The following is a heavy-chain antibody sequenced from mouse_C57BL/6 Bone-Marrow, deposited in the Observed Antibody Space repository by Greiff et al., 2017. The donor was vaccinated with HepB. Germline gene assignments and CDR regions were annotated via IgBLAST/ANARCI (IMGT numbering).Heavy chain of an antibody. V-gene: IGHV1-42*01. J-gene: IGHJ3*01. CDR2: INPSTGGT. Sequence: EVQLQESGPELVKPGASVKISCKASGYSFTGYYMNWVKQSPEKSLEWIGEINPSTGGTTYNQKFKAKATLTVDKSSSTAYMQRSSLTSEDASVYYCARSWFAYWGQGTLVTGSA. CDR1: GYSFTGYY. CDR3: ARSWFAY.